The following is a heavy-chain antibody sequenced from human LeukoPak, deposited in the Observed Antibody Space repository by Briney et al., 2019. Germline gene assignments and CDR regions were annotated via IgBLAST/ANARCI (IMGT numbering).Heavy chain of an antibody. Sequence: EGSLRLSCAASGFTVGGNYMSWVRRAPGMGLEWVSIIYSGGTTYYADSVKGRFTISRDNSKNTLYLQMNSLRAEDTAVYYCDGSNTRYYFDYSGQGTLVTVSS. CDR2: IYSGGTT. CDR3: DGSNTRYYFDY. J-gene: IGHJ4*02. CDR1: GFTVGGNY. D-gene: IGHD2-2*01. V-gene: IGHV3-66*01.